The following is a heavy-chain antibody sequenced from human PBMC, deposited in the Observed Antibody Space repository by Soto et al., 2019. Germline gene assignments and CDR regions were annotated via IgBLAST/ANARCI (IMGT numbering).Heavy chain of an antibody. D-gene: IGHD3-22*01. J-gene: IGHJ4*02. V-gene: IGHV3-74*01. CDR1: GFTFSSYG. Sequence: GGSLRLSCAASGFTFSSYGMHWVRQAPGKGLEWVSRINSDGGSTSYADSVKGRFTISRDNAKNTLYLQMNRLSAEDTAVDYCARVKWASDSSGYPVFDYWGQGTLVTVSS. CDR3: ARVKWASDSSGYPVFDY. CDR2: INSDGGST.